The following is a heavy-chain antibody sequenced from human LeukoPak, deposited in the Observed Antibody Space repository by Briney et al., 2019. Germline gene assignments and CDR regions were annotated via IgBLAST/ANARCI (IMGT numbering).Heavy chain of an antibody. Sequence: SETLSPTCAVYGGSFSGYYWSWIRQPPGKGLEWIGEINRSGSTNYNPSLKSRVTISVDTSKNQFSLKLSSVTAADTAVYYCARSGSGYLRYYFDYWGQGTLVTVSS. D-gene: IGHD5-12*01. CDR3: ARSGSGYLRYYFDY. V-gene: IGHV4-34*01. CDR1: GGSFSGYY. CDR2: INRSGST. J-gene: IGHJ4*02.